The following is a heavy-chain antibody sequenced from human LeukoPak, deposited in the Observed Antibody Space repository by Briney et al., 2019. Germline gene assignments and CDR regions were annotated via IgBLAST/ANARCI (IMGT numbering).Heavy chain of an antibody. V-gene: IGHV4-34*09. CDR2: INHSGST. D-gene: IGHD3-10*01. J-gene: IGHJ3*01. Sequence: SETLSLTCAVYGGSFSGYYWSWIRQPPGKGLEWIGEINHSGSTNYNPSLKSRVTISVDTSKNQFSLKLSSVTAADAAVYYCARGPYGSGSYYNVGLDYWGQGTMVTVSS. CDR3: ARGPYGSGSYYNVGLDY. CDR1: GGSFSGYY.